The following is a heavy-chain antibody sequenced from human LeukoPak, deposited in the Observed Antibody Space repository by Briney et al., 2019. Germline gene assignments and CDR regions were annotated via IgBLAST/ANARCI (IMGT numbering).Heavy chain of an antibody. D-gene: IGHD3-9*01. CDR3: ARLSYYDILTGYFFQH. CDR2: IYPGDSDP. Sequence: GESLKISWKGSGYSFTSYWIGWVRQIPGKGLEGMAIIYPGDSDPRYSPSFQGQVTISADKSVSTAYLQWSSLKASDTAMYYCARLSYYDILTGYFFQHWGQGTLVTVSS. CDR1: GYSFTSYW. J-gene: IGHJ1*01. V-gene: IGHV5-51*01.